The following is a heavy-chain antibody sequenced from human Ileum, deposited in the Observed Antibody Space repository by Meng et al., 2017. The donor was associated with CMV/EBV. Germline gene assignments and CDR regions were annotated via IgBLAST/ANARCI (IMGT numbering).Heavy chain of an antibody. CDR1: GSSLSASGVG. V-gene: IGHV2-5*02. CDR3: AHSSDYYDSSGELDY. D-gene: IGHD3-22*01. J-gene: IGHJ4*02. CDR2: IYWDDDK. Sequence: HITLKSSGPTPVNPTLTLTLTCTFAGSSLSASGVGVGWIRQPSGKALEWLALIYWDDDKRYSPSLKSRLTITKDTSNNQVVLIMTNMDPVDTATYYCAHSSDYYDSSGELDYWGQGTLVTVSS.